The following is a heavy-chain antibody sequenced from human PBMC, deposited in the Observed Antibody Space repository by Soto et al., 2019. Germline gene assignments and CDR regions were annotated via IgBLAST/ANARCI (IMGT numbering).Heavy chain of an antibody. V-gene: IGHV3-33*01. J-gene: IGHJ3*02. CDR1: GFTFSSYG. CDR2: IWYDGSNK. Sequence: QVQLVESGGGVVQPGRSLRLSCAASGFTFSSYGMHWVRQAPGKGLEWVAVIWYDGSNKYYADSVKGRFTISRDNSKNALYLQVNSLRAEDTGVYYWSRDRGGGRDAFDIWGQGTMVTVSS. D-gene: IGHD3-10*01. CDR3: SRDRGGGRDAFDI.